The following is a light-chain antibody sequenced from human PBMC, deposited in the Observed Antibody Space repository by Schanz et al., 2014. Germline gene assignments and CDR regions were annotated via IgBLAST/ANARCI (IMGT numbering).Light chain of an antibody. J-gene: IGLJ3*02. CDR2: STD. Sequence: QAVVTQEPSLSVSPGGTVTLTCGLNSGSVSTGYYPTWYQQTPGQAPRTLIYSTDTRSSGVPDRFSGSILGDKAALTITGAQADDESDYFCLVFMGSGSWVFGGGTKLTVL. CDR1: SGSVSTGYY. V-gene: IGLV8-61*01. CDR3: LVFMGSGSWV.